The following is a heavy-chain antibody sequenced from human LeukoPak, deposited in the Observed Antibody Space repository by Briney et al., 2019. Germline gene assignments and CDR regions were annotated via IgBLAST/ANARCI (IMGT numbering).Heavy chain of an antibody. V-gene: IGHV4-59*01. D-gene: IGHD2-15*01. CDR2: IGYSGRT. CDR3: ARDAEHCSGSDSPRWFDP. CDR1: GGSIGSYY. J-gene: IGHJ5*02. Sequence: SETLSLTCTVSGGSIGSYYWSWIRQPPGKGLEWIGYIGYSGRTNYNPSLKSRVTISVDTSKNQFSLNLRSVTAADTAVYYCARDAEHCSGSDSPRWFDPWGQGTLVTVSS.